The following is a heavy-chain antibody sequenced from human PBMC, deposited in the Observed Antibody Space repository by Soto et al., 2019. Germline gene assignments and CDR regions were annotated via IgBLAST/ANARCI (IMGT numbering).Heavy chain of an antibody. V-gene: IGHV1-46*01. CDR2: INPSGGST. CDR1: GYTFTSYY. D-gene: IGHD2-15*01. J-gene: IGHJ6*02. Sequence: ASVKVSCKASGYTFTSYYMHWVRQAPGQGLEWMGIINPSGGSTSYAQKFQGRVTMTRDTSTSTVYMELSSLRSEDTAVYYCARDNLVVVAATPDYYYYYGMDVWGQGTTVPVSS. CDR3: ARDNLVVVAATPDYYYYYGMDV.